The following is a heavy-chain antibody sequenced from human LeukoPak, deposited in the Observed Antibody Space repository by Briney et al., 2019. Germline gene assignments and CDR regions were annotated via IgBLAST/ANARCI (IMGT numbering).Heavy chain of an antibody. D-gene: IGHD3-9*01. Sequence: PSETLSLTCTVSGGSISSYYWSWIRQPAGKGLEWVGRIYTSGSTNYNPSLKSRVTMSVDTSKSQFSLKLSSVTAADTAVYYCAKDKNYDILTGYFESPNWYFDLWGRGTRVTVSS. V-gene: IGHV4-4*07. CDR3: AKDKNYDILTGYFESPNWYFDL. CDR2: IYTSGST. CDR1: GGSISSYY. J-gene: IGHJ2*01.